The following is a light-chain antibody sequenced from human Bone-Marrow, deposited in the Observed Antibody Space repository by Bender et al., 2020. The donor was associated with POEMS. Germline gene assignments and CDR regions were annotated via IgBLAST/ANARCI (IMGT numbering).Light chain of an antibody. Sequence: QSVLTQPPSASGTPGQRVTISCSGGSSNIGAHAVNWYQHLPGTAPKLLIYSSHRRPSEVPDRFSGSRSGTSASLAISGLQSEDEADYYCAVCDASLNGWVFGGGTNLTVL. J-gene: IGLJ3*02. CDR1: SSNIGAHA. CDR2: SSH. V-gene: IGLV1-44*01. CDR3: AVCDASLNGWV.